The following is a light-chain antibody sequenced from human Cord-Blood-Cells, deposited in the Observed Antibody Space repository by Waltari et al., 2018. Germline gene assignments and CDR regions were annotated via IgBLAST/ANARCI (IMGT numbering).Light chain of an antibody. Sequence: QSALTQPASVSGSPGPSITISCTGTSSDVGRYNPVSWYQQHPGKAPKLMIYEGSKRPSGVSNRFSGSKSGNTASLTISGREAEDEADYYCCSYAGSSTWVFGGGTKLTVL. J-gene: IGLJ3*02. V-gene: IGLV2-23*01. CDR2: EGS. CDR1: SSDVGRYNP. CDR3: CSYAGSSTWV.